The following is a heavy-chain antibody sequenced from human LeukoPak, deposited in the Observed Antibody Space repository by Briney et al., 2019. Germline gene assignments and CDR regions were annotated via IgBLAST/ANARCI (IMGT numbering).Heavy chain of an antibody. D-gene: IGHD6-13*01. V-gene: IGHV3-48*03. Sequence: GGSLRLSCAASGFTFSSYEMNWVRQAPGKGLEWVSYISSSGSTIYYADSVKGRFTISTDNAKNSLYLQMNSLRAEDTAVYYCARARSPYSSSWYSHYYYYIDVWGKGTTVTISS. CDR1: GFTFSSYE. CDR2: ISSSGSTI. CDR3: ARARSPYSSSWYSHYYYYIDV. J-gene: IGHJ6*03.